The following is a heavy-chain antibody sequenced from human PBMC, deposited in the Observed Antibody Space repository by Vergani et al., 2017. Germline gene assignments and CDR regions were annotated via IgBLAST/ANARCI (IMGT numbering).Heavy chain of an antibody. J-gene: IGHJ6*03. V-gene: IGHV3-30*18. CDR3: AKDGSRWVEWTRYYYYYMDV. CDR1: GFTFSSYG. Sequence: VQLVESGGGLVQPGGSLRLSCAASGFTFSSYGMHWVRQAPGKGLEWVAVISYDGSNKYYADSVKGRFTISRDNSKNTLYLQMNSLRAEDTAVYYCAKDGSRWVEWTRYYYYYMDVWGKGTTVTVSS. D-gene: IGHD3-3*01. CDR2: ISYDGSNK.